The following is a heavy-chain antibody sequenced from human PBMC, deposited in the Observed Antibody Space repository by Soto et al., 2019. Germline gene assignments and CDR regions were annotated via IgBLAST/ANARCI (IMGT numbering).Heavy chain of an antibody. CDR3: ATYWGTESHTFWFGL. CDR1: GGSIGSQY. Sequence: PSETLSLTCTVSGGSIGSQYWTWVRQSPGKGLEWMGHLHLRGYTNYNPTLQSRVTISSARSTNQVSLTLTSVTAADTAIYYCATYWGTESHTFWFGLWGRGAQVTVSS. J-gene: IGHJ5*02. V-gene: IGHV4-59*11. D-gene: IGHD3-16*01. CDR2: LHLRGYT.